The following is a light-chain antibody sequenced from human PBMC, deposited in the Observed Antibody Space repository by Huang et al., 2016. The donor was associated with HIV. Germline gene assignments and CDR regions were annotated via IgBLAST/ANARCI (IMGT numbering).Light chain of an antibody. CDR1: QGLSNS. V-gene: IGKV1-NL1*01. CDR2: GAS. J-gene: IGKJ1*01. Sequence: DIQMTQSPSSLSAFLGDRVIITCRASQGLSNSLAWFQQKPGKAPQVLIYGASRVKSGVSYRVSGSGSGTYYTLTSSSLEPEDFATYFCQQYYTSPWTFGQGTKVEIK. CDR3: QQYYTSPWT.